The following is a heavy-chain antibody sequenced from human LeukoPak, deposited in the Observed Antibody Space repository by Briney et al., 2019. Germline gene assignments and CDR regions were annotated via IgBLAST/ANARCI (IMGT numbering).Heavy chain of an antibody. D-gene: IGHD2-2*01. CDR3: ARFVNSWYAAFDV. CDR1: GFSLSDHE. J-gene: IGHJ3*01. CDR2: ISRRGDTI. Sequence: GGSLRLSCAASGFSLSDHEMNWVRQAPGKGLEWISHISRRGDTIYYADSVTGRFTISRDSAKNSLLLQMNSLRAEDTAVYYCARFVNSWYAAFDVWGRGTMVTVSS. V-gene: IGHV3-48*03.